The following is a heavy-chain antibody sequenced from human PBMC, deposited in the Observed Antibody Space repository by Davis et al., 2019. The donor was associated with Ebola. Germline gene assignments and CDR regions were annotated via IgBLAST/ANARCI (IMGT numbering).Heavy chain of an antibody. V-gene: IGHV1-69*13. CDR2: IIPIFGTA. CDR1: GGTFTNYA. Sequence: SVKVSCKTSGGTFTNYAVNWVRQAPGQGLEWMGGIIPIFGTANYAQKFQGRVTITADESTSTAYMEVGSLRSDDTAVYYCARAQFPTTSDHWGQGTLVTVSS. CDR3: ARAQFPTTSDH. D-gene: IGHD1-1*01. J-gene: IGHJ4*02.